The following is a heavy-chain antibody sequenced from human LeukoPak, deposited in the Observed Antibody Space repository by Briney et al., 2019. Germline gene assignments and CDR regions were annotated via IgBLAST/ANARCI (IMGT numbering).Heavy chain of an antibody. D-gene: IGHD4-11*01. V-gene: IGHV3-23*01. Sequence: GGSLRLSCAASGFTFNSYAMNWVRQAPGKGLEWVSGISGSGGTTYYADSVKGRFTISRDNPKNTLYLQMNSLRAEDTAVYYCAKDRYSNYRNWFDPWGQGTLVTVFS. CDR3: AKDRYSNYRNWFDP. CDR2: ISGSGGTT. CDR1: GFTFNSYA. J-gene: IGHJ5*02.